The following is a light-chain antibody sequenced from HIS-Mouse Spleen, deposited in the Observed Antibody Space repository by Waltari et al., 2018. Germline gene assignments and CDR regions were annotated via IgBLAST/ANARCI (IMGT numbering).Light chain of an antibody. V-gene: IGLV2-14*03. Sequence: QSALTQPASVSRSPGQSITISCTGTSSAVGGYNYFSWYQQHPGKAPKLMIYDVSNRPSGVSNRFSGSKSGNTASLTISGLQAEDEADYYCSSYTSSSTWVFGGGTKLTVL. CDR3: SSYTSSSTWV. CDR1: SSAVGGYNY. CDR2: DVS. J-gene: IGLJ3*02.